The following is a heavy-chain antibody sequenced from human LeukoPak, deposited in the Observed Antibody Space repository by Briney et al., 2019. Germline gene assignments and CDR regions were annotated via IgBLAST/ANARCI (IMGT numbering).Heavy chain of an antibody. J-gene: IGHJ4*02. CDR3: ARAGSSRFSVPYYFNY. D-gene: IGHD6-13*01. V-gene: IGHV1-69*04. Sequence: SVKVSCKASGDTFSNYAISWVRQAPGQGVEWVGRIIPSLGTPNYAQKFQGRVTITAARSTTTAYMELSSLRVEDTAVYYCARAGSSRFSVPYYFNYWGQGTPVTVSS. CDR2: IIPSLGTP. CDR1: GDTFSNYA.